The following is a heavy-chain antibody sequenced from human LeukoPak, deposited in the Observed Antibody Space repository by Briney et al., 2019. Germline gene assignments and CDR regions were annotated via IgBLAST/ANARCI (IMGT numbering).Heavy chain of an antibody. CDR2: IKQDGSEK. D-gene: IGHD7-27*01. CDR1: GFSFSIYW. V-gene: IGHV3-7*01. Sequence: AGGSLRLSCAVSGFSFSIYWMSWVRQAPGKGLEWVANIKQDGSEKYYMDSVKGRFTISRDNAKNSLYLQMNSLRAEDTAVYYCAKEGERANWYYFDYWGQGTLVTVSS. CDR3: AKEGERANWYYFDY. J-gene: IGHJ4*02.